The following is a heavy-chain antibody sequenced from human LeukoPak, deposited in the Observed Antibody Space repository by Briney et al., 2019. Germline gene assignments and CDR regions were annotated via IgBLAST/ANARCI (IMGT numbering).Heavy chain of an antibody. V-gene: IGHV3-21*01. D-gene: IGHD6-6*01. CDR3: ARDVGITARTEYFQH. Sequence: GGSLRLSCEASGFPFGTYGMTWVRQAPGKGLEWVSSISSSSSYIYYADSVKGRFTISRDNAKNSLYLQMNSLRAEDTAVYYCARDVGITARTEYFQHWGRGTLVTVSS. CDR1: GFPFGTYG. J-gene: IGHJ1*01. CDR2: ISSSSSYI.